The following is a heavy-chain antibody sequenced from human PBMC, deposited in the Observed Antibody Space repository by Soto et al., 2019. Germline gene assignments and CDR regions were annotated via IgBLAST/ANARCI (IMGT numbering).Heavy chain of an antibody. CDR2: ISSSSSYI. J-gene: IGHJ6*02. CDR3: ASEHPKPDYYYYYGMDV. CDR1: GFTFSSYS. Sequence: EVQLVESGGGLVKPGGSLRLSCAASGFTFSSYSMNWVRQAPGKGLEWVSSISSSSSYIYYADSVKGRFTISRDNSKNSLYLQMNRLRAEDTAVYYCASEHPKPDYYYYYGMDVWGQGTTVTVSS. V-gene: IGHV3-21*01.